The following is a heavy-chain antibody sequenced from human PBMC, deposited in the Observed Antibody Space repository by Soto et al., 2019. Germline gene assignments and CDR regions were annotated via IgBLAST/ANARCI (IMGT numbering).Heavy chain of an antibody. J-gene: IGHJ4*02. CDR3: TKEDSRTRFSNDY. D-gene: IGHD3-22*01. V-gene: IGHV3-48*02. Sequence: EVQLVESGGGLVQPGGSLRLSCAASGFTFSTYGMNWVRQAPGKGLEWVSYISSSSNTIYYADSVKGRFTVSRDNAKNSQYLQSNSLIHEDKAMYCCTKEDSRTRFSNDYWGRGTLVTVSS. CDR2: ISSSSNTI. CDR1: GFTFSTYG.